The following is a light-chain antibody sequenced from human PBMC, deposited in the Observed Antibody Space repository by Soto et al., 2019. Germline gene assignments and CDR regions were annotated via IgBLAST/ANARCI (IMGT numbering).Light chain of an antibody. CDR3: QQSYITPQT. Sequence: DIQMTQSPSSLSASVGDRVTITCRASQSISDYLNWYQQKPGKAPNLLIYVASNFQGGVPPRFSGSGSGTEFTLTSSSLQPEDLATYYCQQSYITPQTFGQGTKVEIK. CDR2: VAS. J-gene: IGKJ1*01. CDR1: QSISDY. V-gene: IGKV1-39*01.